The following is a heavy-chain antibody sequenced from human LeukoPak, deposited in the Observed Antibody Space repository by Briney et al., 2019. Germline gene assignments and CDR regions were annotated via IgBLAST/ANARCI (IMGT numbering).Heavy chain of an antibody. V-gene: IGHV3-30*04. D-gene: IGHD6-13*01. Sequence: PGGSLRLSCAASGFTFSSYAMHWVRQAPGKGLEWVAVISYDGSNKYYADSVKGRFTISRDNSKNSLYLQMNSLRVEDTAVYYCAREGALSSSWLLYWGQGTLVTVSS. CDR3: AREGALSSSWLLY. CDR2: ISYDGSNK. CDR1: GFTFSSYA. J-gene: IGHJ4*02.